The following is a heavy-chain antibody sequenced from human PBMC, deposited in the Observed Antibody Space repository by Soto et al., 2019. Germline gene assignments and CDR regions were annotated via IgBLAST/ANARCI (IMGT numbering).Heavy chain of an antibody. CDR3: AGSGGRLLCWFDP. Sequence: SETLSLTCTVSGGYISSYYWSWIRQRAGKGLEWIGRIYTSGSTNYNPSLKSRVTMSVDTAKNQFSLKLSSVTAADTAVYYCAGSGGRLLCWFDPWGQGTLVTVSS. CDR2: IYTSGST. V-gene: IGHV4-4*07. D-gene: IGHD2-15*01. CDR1: GGYISSYY. J-gene: IGHJ5*02.